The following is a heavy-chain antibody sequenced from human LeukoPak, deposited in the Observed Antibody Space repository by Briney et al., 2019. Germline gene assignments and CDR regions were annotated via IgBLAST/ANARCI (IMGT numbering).Heavy chain of an antibody. CDR3: AKVYDYAYYFDY. Sequence: PGGSLRLSCAASGFTSSSYAMSWVRQAPGKGLEWVSAISGSGGSTYYADSVKGRFTISRDNSKNTLYLQMNSLRAEDTAVYYCAKVYDYAYYFDYWGQGTLVTVSS. D-gene: IGHD4-17*01. CDR2: ISGSGGST. J-gene: IGHJ4*02. V-gene: IGHV3-23*01. CDR1: GFTSSSYA.